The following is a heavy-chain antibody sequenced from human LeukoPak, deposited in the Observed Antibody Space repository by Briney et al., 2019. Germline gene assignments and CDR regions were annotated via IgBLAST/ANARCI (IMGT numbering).Heavy chain of an antibody. CDR3: ARAGYISSWYVDTFQH. D-gene: IGHD6-13*01. Sequence: GASVKVSCKASGYTFTSYGISWVRQAPGQGLEWMGWINTNTGNPTYAQGFTGRFVFSLDTSVSTAYLQISSLKAEDTAVYYCARAGYISSWYVDTFQHWGQGTLVTVSS. CDR1: GYTFTSYG. CDR2: INTNTGNP. V-gene: IGHV7-4-1*02. J-gene: IGHJ1*01.